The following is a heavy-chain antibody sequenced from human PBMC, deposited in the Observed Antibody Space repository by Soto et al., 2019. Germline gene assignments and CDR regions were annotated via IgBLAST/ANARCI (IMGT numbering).Heavy chain of an antibody. J-gene: IGHJ3*02. CDR2: IIPIFGTA. CDR1: GGTFSSYA. D-gene: IGHD3-22*01. V-gene: IGHV1-69*13. CDR3: AREAGPITMIVVAYDAFDI. Sequence: GASVKVSCKASGGTFSSYAISWVRQAPGQGLEWMGGIIPIFGTANYAQKFQGRVTITADESTSTAYMELSSLRSEDTAVYYCAREAGPITMIVVAYDAFDICGQGTMVTVSS.